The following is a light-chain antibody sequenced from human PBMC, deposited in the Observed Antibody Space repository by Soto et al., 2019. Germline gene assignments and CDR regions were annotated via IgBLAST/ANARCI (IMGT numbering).Light chain of an antibody. V-gene: IGLV1-40*01. J-gene: IGLJ1*01. CDR3: SSALA. CDR1: SSNIGAGYD. CDR2: GNS. Sequence: QSVLTQPPSVSGAPGQRVTISCTGSSSNIGAGYDVHWYQQLPGTAPKLLIYGNSNRPSGVPDRFSGSKSGTSASLAITGLQAEDEADYYCSSALAFGTGTKVTVL.